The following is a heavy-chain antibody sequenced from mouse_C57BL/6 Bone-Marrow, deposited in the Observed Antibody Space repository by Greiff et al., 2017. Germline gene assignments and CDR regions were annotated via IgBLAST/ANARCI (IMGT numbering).Heavy chain of an antibody. V-gene: IGHV1-20*02. J-gene: IGHJ4*01. CDR1: GYSFTGYF. Sequence: EVQLKQSGPELVKPGASVKISCKASGYSFTGYFMNWVMQSHGKSLEWIGRINPYNGDNFYKQKFKGKATLTVDKSSSTAHMELRSLASEDSAVYYCARLFYGSSYRYYAMDYWGQGTSVTVSS. D-gene: IGHD1-1*01. CDR3: ARLFYGSSYRYYAMDY. CDR2: INPYNGDN.